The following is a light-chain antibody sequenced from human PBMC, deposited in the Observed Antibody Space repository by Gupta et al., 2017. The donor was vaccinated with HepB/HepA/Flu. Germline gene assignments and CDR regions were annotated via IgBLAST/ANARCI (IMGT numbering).Light chain of an antibody. J-gene: IGLJ1*01. CDR3: SSCTTRNIYV. Sequence: SPLPPPASAAASPAQPIPISCTGTSGDVGGCNYVSWYQQHPGKAPKLLIYDVSKRPAGVSDRFSGSKSGNTASLTISGLQAEDEADYYCSSCTTRNIYVFGTGTKVTVL. V-gene: IGLV2-14*03. CDR2: DVS. CDR1: SGDVGGCNY.